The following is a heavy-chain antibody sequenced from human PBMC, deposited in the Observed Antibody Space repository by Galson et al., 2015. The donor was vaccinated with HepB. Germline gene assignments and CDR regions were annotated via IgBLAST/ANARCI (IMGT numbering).Heavy chain of an antibody. J-gene: IGHJ4*02. CDR2: INWNGGST. CDR1: GFTFDDYG. V-gene: IGHV3-20*04. D-gene: IGHD3-22*01. CDR3: ARASIVVVITGFDY. Sequence: SLRLSCAASGFTFDDYGMSWVRQAPGKGLEWVSGINWNGGSTGYADSVKGRFTISRDNAKNSLYLQMNSLRAEDTALYYCARASIVVVITGFDYWGQGTLVTVSS.